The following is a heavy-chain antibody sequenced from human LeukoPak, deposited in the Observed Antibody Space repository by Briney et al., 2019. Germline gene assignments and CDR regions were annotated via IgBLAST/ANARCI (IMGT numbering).Heavy chain of an antibody. D-gene: IGHD6-13*01. CDR1: GGTFSSYA. CDR2: IIPIFGTA. J-gene: IGHJ6*03. Sequence: ASVKVSCKASGGTFSSYAISWVRQAPGQGLEWMGGIIPIFGTANYAQKFQDRVTITADKSTSTAYMELSSLRSEDTAVYYCARVVGLTGYSSTWYSGYYYYMDVWGKGTTVTVSS. CDR3: ARVVGLTGYSSTWYSGYYYYMDV. V-gene: IGHV1-69*06.